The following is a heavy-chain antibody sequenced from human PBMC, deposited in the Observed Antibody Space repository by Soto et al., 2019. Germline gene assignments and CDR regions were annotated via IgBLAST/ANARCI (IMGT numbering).Heavy chain of an antibody. J-gene: IGHJ4*02. CDR1: GDSVSSNSAA. CDR3: ARSRGEKYYYDSSGYYPDY. CDR2: TYYRSKWYN. D-gene: IGHD3-22*01. V-gene: IGHV6-1*01. Sequence: PSQTLSLTCAISGDSVSSNSAAWNWIRQSPSRGLEWLGRTYYRSKWYNDYAVSVKSRITINPDTSKNQFSLQLNSVTPEDTAVYYCARSRGEKYYYDSSGYYPDYWGQGTLVTVSS.